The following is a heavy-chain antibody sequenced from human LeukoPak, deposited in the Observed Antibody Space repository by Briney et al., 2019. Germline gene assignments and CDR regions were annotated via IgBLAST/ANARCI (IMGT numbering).Heavy chain of an antibody. J-gene: IGHJ4*02. CDR1: GFTFSSYA. CDR3: AKREDWSGYYTYFDY. V-gene: IGHV3-23*01. Sequence: GGSLRLSCAASGFTFSSYAMSWVRQAPGKGLEWVSAISGSGGSTYYADSVKGRFTISRDNSKNTLYLQMNSLRAEDTAVYYCAKREDWSGYYTYFDYWGQGTLVTVSS. D-gene: IGHD3-3*01. CDR2: ISGSGGST.